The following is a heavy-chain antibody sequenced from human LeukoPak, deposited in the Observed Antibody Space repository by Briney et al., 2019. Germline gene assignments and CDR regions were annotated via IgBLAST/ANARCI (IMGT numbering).Heavy chain of an antibody. CDR3: ARVKSLSSGYCDY. CDR1: GFTFSDHY. J-gene: IGHJ4*02. Sequence: QAGGSLRLSCAASGFTFSDHYMDWVRQAPGQGLEWVGRTRNKANSYTTEYAASVKGRFTISRDDSKNSLYLQMNSLKTEDTAVYYCARVKSLSSGYCDYWGQGTLVTVSS. CDR2: TRNKANSYTT. D-gene: IGHD3-22*01. V-gene: IGHV3-72*01.